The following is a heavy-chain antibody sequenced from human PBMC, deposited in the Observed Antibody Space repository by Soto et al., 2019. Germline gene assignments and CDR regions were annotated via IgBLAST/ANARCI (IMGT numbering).Heavy chain of an antibody. D-gene: IGHD1-26*01. J-gene: IGHJ4*02. CDR3: ARTYSGNSFDY. CDR1: GGSFSGYY. V-gene: IGHV4-34*01. Sequence: PSEALSLTCAVYGGSFSGYYWSWIRQPPGKGLEWIGEIRHSGSTNYNPSLKSRVTISVDTSKNQFSLKLSSETAADTAVYYCARTYSGNSFDYWGQGTLVTVSS. CDR2: IRHSGST.